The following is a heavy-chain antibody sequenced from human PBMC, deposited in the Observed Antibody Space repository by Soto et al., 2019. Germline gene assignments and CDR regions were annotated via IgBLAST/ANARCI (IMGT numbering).Heavy chain of an antibody. CDR3: AREHRGYSYGYHFDY. J-gene: IGHJ4*02. Sequence: SETLSLTCTVSGGSMSSGDYYWTWIRQPPGKGLEWIGYIYYTGSTYYNPSLESRLTMSVDTSKKQFSLQLTSVTAADTAVYFCAREHRGYSYGYHFDYWGQGILVTVSS. D-gene: IGHD5-18*01. V-gene: IGHV4-30-4*01. CDR2: IYYTGST. CDR1: GGSMSSGDYY.